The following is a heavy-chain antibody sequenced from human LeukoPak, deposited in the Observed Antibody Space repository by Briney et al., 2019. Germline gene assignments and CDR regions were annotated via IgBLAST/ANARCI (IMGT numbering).Heavy chain of an antibody. CDR1: GFTFSTYG. Sequence: QPGGSLRLSCAASGFTFSTYGMHWVRQAPGKGLEWVAVISYDGSIKYYADSVKGRFTISRDNAKNSLYLQMNSLRAEDTAVYYCARVGYSSSSGFSDYWGQGTLVTVSS. CDR3: ARVGYSSSSGFSDY. V-gene: IGHV3-30*03. CDR2: ISYDGSIK. J-gene: IGHJ4*02. D-gene: IGHD6-6*01.